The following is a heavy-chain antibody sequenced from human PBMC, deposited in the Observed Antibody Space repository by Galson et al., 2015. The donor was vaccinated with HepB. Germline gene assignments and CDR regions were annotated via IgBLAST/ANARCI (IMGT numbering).Heavy chain of an antibody. V-gene: IGHV1-3*01. J-gene: IGHJ6*02. CDR3: ARVASDIGPVGYYYGMDV. CDR2: INAGNGNT. D-gene: IGHD2-8*02. Sequence: QSGAEVKKPGASVKVSCKASGYTFTSYAMHWVRQAPGQRLEWMGWINAGNGNTKYSQKFQGRVTITRDTSASTAYMELSSLRSEDTAVYYCARVASDIGPVGYYYGMDVWGQGTTVTVSS. CDR1: GYTFTSYA.